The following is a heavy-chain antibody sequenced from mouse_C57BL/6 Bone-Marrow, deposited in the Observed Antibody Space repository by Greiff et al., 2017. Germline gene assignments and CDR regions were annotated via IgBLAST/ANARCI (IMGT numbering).Heavy chain of an antibody. CDR3: ASFSHYYGSSYGYYAMDY. D-gene: IGHD1-1*01. Sequence: QVQLQQPGAELVKPGASVKMSCKASGYTFTSYWITWVKQRPGQGLEWIGDIYPGSGSTNYNEKFQSKATLTVDTSSSTAYMQLSSLTSEDSAVXYCASFSHYYGSSYGYYAMDYWGQGTSVTVSS. CDR1: GYTFTSYW. J-gene: IGHJ4*01. V-gene: IGHV1-55*01. CDR2: IYPGSGST.